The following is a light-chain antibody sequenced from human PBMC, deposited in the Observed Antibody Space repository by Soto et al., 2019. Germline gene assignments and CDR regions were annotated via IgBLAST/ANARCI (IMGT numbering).Light chain of an antibody. CDR2: DNN. Sequence: QSVLTQPPSVSAAPGQKVTVSCSGSSSNIGNNHVSWYQHLPGTAPKVLIYDNNKRPSGIPDRFSGSKSATSATLDIAGLQTGDEAEYYGGSWDRSLRGWVFGGGTTLTVL. J-gene: IGLJ3*02. CDR1: SSNIGNNH. V-gene: IGLV1-51*01. CDR3: GSWDRSLRGWV.